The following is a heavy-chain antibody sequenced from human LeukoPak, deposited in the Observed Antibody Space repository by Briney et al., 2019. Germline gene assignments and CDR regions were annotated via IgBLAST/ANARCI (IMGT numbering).Heavy chain of an antibody. V-gene: IGHV1-69*13. CDR1: GGTFSSYA. D-gene: IGHD2-2*01. CDR2: IIPIFGTA. J-gene: IGHJ4*02. Sequence: GASVKVSCKASGGTFSSYAISWVRQAPGQGLEWMGGIIPIFGTANYAQKFQGRVTITADESTSTAYMELSSLRSEDTAVYYCARGRTYCSSTSCYPYYFDYWGQGTLVTVSS. CDR3: ARGRTYCSSTSCYPYYFDY.